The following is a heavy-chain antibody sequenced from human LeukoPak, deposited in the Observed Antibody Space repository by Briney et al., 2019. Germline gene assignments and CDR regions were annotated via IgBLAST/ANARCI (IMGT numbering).Heavy chain of an antibody. CDR1: GFPFSSYA. CDR2: VSYTGGMT. V-gene: IGHV3-23*01. Sequence: PGGSLRLSCAASGFPFSSYAMSWIRQAPRKGLEWVSAVSYTGGMTYYADSVKGRFTISRDNSKNTLYLQMNGLRAEDTAVYYCAKDGRSDLGDHHEYFDYWGQGTLVTVSS. CDR3: AKDGRSDLGDHHEYFDY. D-gene: IGHD4-17*01. J-gene: IGHJ4*02.